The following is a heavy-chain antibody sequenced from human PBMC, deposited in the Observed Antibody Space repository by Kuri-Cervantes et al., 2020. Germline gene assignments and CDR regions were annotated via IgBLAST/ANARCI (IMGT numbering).Heavy chain of an antibody. CDR1: GFTFGDYA. Sequence: GGSLRLSCTASGFTFGDYAMSWFRQAPGKGLEWVGFIRSKAYGGTTEYAASVKGRFTISRDNAKNSLYLQMNSLRAEDTALYYCAKDLGAGSDYWGQGTLVTVSS. CDR3: AKDLGAGSDY. D-gene: IGHD1-26*01. CDR2: IRSKAYGGTT. J-gene: IGHJ4*02. V-gene: IGHV3-49*03.